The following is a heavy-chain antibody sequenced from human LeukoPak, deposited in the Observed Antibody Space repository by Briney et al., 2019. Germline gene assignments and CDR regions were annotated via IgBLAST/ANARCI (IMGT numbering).Heavy chain of an antibody. V-gene: IGHV3-23*01. CDR2: ISGSGDHT. Sequence: GGSLRLSCAASGFTFDDYGMSWVRQAPGKGLEWISTISGSGDHTYYAESVKGRFTISRDNSKNTLYLRMKSLRAEDTAIYYCAKESTVTPGNVNWFDPWGQGTLVTVSS. CDR3: AKESTVTPGNVNWFDP. CDR1: GFTFDDYG. D-gene: IGHD4-17*01. J-gene: IGHJ5*02.